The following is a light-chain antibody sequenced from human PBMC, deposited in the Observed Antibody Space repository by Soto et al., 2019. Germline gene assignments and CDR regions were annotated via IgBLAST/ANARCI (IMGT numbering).Light chain of an antibody. CDR3: QSYDSSLSAVV. J-gene: IGLJ2*01. CDR1: SSNIGAGYD. Sequence: QSVLTQPPSVSGAPGQRVTISCTGSSSNIGAGYDVHWYQQLPGTAPKLLIYGNSNRPSGVPDRFSGSKSGTSASLAITGLQAEDEADYYCQSYDSSLSAVVFGGGTQVTGL. CDR2: GNS. V-gene: IGLV1-40*01.